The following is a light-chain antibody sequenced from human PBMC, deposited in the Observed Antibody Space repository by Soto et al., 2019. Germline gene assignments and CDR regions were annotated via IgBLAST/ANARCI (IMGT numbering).Light chain of an antibody. Sequence: QSALTQPASVSGSPGQSITLSCTGTSSDVGDYNYVSWYQQHPGKAPKLMIYEVSNRPSGVSNRFSGSKSGNTASLTISGLQAEDEADYYCSSYTSSSTPDVFGTGTKLTVL. J-gene: IGLJ1*01. CDR1: SSDVGDYNY. CDR2: EVS. CDR3: SSYTSSSTPDV. V-gene: IGLV2-14*01.